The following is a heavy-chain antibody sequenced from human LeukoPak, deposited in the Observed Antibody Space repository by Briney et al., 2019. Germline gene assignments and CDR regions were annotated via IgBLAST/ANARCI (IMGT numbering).Heavy chain of an antibody. D-gene: IGHD2-2*01. CDR3: ATHPYCSSTSCYGY. J-gene: IGHJ4*02. CDR2: FDPEDGET. V-gene: IGHV1-24*01. CDR1: GYTLTELS. Sequence: GASVKVSCKVSGYTLTELSMHWVRQAPGKGIEWMGGFDPEDGETIYSKKFQGRVTMTEDKSTDTAYMELSSLRSEDTAVYYCATHPYCSSTSCYGYWGQGTLVTVSS.